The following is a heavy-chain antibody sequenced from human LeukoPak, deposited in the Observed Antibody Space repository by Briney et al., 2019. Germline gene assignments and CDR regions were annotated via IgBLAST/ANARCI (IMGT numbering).Heavy chain of an antibody. Sequence: GGSLRLSCAASGFTLSTYWMSWVRQAPGKGLEWVAHIKQDGSQEYYVDSVRGRFTISRDNAKNSLNLQMNYLRSDDTAVYYCARHPHRSTSCYSGGSCYSGIHGRDYWGQGTLVTVSS. J-gene: IGHJ4*02. D-gene: IGHD2-15*01. CDR2: IKQDGSQE. CDR3: ARHPHRSTSCYSGGSCYSGIHGRDY. V-gene: IGHV3-7*01. CDR1: GFTLSTYW.